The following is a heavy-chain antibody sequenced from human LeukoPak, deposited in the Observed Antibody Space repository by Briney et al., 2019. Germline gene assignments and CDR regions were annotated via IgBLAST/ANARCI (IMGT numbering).Heavy chain of an antibody. CDR1: GYTFTSNH. CDR3: ARDQEGFVY. Sequence: ASVKVSCKASGYTFTSNHIHWVRQAPGQGLEWMGMIYPRDGSTSYAQKFQGRVTVTRDTSTSTVHMELSGLRSEDTAVYYCARDQEGFVYWGQGTLVTVSS. CDR2: IYPRDGST. J-gene: IGHJ4*02. V-gene: IGHV1-46*01.